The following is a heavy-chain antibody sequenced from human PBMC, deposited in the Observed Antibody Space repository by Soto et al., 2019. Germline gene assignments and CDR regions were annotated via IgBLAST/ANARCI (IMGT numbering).Heavy chain of an antibody. CDR2: INHSGST. J-gene: IGHJ6*02. D-gene: IGHD5-18*01. Sequence: PSETLSLTCTVSGGSISSSSYYWSWIRQPPGKGLEWIGEINHSGSTNYNPSLKSRVTISVDTSKNQFSLKLSSVTAADTAMYYCVCIFSGGYSYVFYSYGMDVWGQGTTVTVSS. V-gene: IGHV4-39*01. CDR3: VCIFSGGYSYVFYSYGMDV. CDR1: GGSISSSSYY.